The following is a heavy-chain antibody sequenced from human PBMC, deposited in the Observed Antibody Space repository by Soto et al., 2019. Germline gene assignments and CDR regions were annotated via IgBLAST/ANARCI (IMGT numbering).Heavy chain of an antibody. CDR3: ARGTGVADNYFDY. CDR2: IWYDGSNK. J-gene: IGHJ4*02. Sequence: QVQLVESGGGVVQPGRSLRLSCAASGFTFSSYGMHWVRQAPGKGLEWVAVIWYDGSNKYYADSVKGRFTISRDNSKNTLYLQMNSLRAEDSAVYYWARGTGVADNYFDYWGQGTLVTVSS. D-gene: IGHD6-19*01. CDR1: GFTFSSYG. V-gene: IGHV3-33*01.